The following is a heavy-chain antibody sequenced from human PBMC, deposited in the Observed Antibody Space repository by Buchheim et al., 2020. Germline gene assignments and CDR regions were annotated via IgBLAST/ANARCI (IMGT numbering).Heavy chain of an antibody. CDR3: ARQASGSYPPYSVDY. CDR1: GGSISRSNYY. CDR2: IYYSGST. D-gene: IGHD3-10*01. V-gene: IGHV4-39*01. Sequence: QLQLQESGPGLVKPTETLSLTCTVSGGSISRSNYYWGWIRQPPGKGLEWIGSIYYSGSTYYNLSLKSRVTTYVDTAKNQFSLKLCSVTAADTAVYYCARQASGSYPPYSVDYWGQGTL. J-gene: IGHJ4*02.